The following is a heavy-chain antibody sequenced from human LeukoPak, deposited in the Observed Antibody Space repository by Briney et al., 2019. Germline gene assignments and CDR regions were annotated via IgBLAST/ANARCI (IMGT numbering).Heavy chain of an antibody. D-gene: IGHD4-11*01. CDR2: INPNSGGT. V-gene: IGHV1-2*06. CDR3: ARQRFTVTSPFDP. Sequence: ASVKVSFKASGYTFTSYGISWVRQAPGQGLEWMGRINPNSGGTNYAQKFQGRVTMTRDTSISTAYMELSRLRSDDTAVYYCARQRFTVTSPFDPWGQGTLVTVSS. J-gene: IGHJ5*02. CDR1: GYTFTSYG.